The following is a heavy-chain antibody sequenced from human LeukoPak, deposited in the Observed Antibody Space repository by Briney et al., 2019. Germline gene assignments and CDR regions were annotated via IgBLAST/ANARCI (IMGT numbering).Heavy chain of an antibody. V-gene: IGHV4-61*02. Sequence: SQTLSLTCTVSGGSISSGGYYWSWIRQPAGKGLEWIGRIYTSGSTNYNPSLKSRVTMSVDTSKNQFSLKLSSVTAADTAVYYCARDSPVVGADDAFDIWGQGTMVTVSS. CDR1: GGSISSGGYY. D-gene: IGHD1-26*01. J-gene: IGHJ3*02. CDR3: ARDSPVVGADDAFDI. CDR2: IYTSGST.